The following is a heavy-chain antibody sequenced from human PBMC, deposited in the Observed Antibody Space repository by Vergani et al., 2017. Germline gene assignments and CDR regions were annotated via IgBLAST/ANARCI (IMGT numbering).Heavy chain of an antibody. D-gene: IGHD3-22*01. CDR3: ARDDYYDSSGYDI. CDR2: ISSSSSYI. CDR1: GFTFSSYG. Sequence: VQLVESGGGVVQPGRSLRLSCAASGFTFSSYGMHWVRQAPGKGLEWVSSISSSSSYIYYADSVKGRFTISRDNAKNSLYLQMNSLRAEDTAVYYCARDDYYDSSGYDIWGQGTMVTVSS. J-gene: IGHJ3*02. V-gene: IGHV3-21*01.